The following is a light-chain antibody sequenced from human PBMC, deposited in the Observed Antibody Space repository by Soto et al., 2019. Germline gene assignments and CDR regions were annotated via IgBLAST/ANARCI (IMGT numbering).Light chain of an antibody. Sequence: DIQMTQSPSSLSASVGDRVTITCQASQDISNYLNWYQQKPGKAPKLLIYDASNLETGVPSRFSVSGSWTDFTFTISSLQPEDIATYYCQQYDNLPVTFGPGTKVDIK. J-gene: IGKJ3*01. CDR3: QQYDNLPVT. CDR2: DAS. CDR1: QDISNY. V-gene: IGKV1-33*01.